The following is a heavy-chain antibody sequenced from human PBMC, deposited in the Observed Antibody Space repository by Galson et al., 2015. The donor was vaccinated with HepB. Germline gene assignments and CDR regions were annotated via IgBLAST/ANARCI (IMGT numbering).Heavy chain of an antibody. CDR1: GGSFSGSY. CDR3: ARGPDFWSGYYRPTRDAFDI. CDR2: INHSGST. Sequence: SETLSLTCAVYGGSFSGSYWSWIRQPPGKGLEWMGEINHSGSTNYNPSLKSRVTISVDTSKNQFSLKLSSVTAADTAEYYCARGPDFWSGYYRPTRDAFDIWGQGTMVTVSS. D-gene: IGHD3-3*01. V-gene: IGHV4-34*01. J-gene: IGHJ3*02.